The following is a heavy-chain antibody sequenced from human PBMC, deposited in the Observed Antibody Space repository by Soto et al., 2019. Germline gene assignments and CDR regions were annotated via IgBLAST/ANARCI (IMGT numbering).Heavy chain of an antibody. CDR3: ARDRRAYYDFWSGYWGYYYMDV. CDR2: IWYDGSNK. D-gene: IGHD3-3*01. J-gene: IGHJ6*03. V-gene: IGHV3-33*01. Sequence: QVQLVESGGGVVQPGRSLRLSCAASGFTFSSYGMHWVRQAPGKGLEWVAVIWYDGSNKYYADSVKGRFTISRDNSKNTLDLQMNSLRAEDTAVYYCARDRRAYYDFWSGYWGYYYMDVLGKGTTVTVSS. CDR1: GFTFSSYG.